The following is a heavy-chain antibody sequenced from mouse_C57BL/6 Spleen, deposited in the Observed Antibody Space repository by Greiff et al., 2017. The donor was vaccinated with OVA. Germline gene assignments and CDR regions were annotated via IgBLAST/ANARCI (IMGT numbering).Heavy chain of an antibody. Sequence: QVQLKESGPGLVAPSQSLSITCTVSGFSLTSYGVSWVRQPPGKGLEWLGVIWGDGSTNYHSALISRLSISKDNSKSQVFLKLNSLQTDDTATYYCAKARIPIYYDYPDYAMDYWGQGTSGTVSS. V-gene: IGHV2-3*01. CDR3: AKARIPIYYDYPDYAMDY. J-gene: IGHJ4*01. CDR2: IWGDGST. D-gene: IGHD2-4*01. CDR1: GFSLTSYG.